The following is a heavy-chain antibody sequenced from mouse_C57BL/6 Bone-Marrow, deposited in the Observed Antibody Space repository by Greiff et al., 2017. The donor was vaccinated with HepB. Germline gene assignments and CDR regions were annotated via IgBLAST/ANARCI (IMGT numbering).Heavy chain of an antibody. V-gene: IGHV1-61*01. Sequence: QVQLQQPGAELVRPGSSVKLSCKASGYTFTSYWMDWVKQRPGQGPEWIGNIYPSDSETHYNQKFKDKATLTVDKSSSTAYMQLSSLTSEDSAVYYCARYSGSTHWYFDVWGTGTTVTVSS. J-gene: IGHJ1*03. D-gene: IGHD1-1*01. CDR2: IYPSDSET. CDR3: ARYSGSTHWYFDV. CDR1: GYTFTSYW.